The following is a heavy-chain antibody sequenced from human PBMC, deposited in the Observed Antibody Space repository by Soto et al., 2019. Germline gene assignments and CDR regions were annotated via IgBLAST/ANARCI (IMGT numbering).Heavy chain of an antibody. D-gene: IGHD3-3*01. Sequence: TVGSLRLSCVASGFNFDDHVMHWVRQVPGKGLEWVGQLNWDGYSIGYGGSVRGRFSISRDNAKNTLYLQMNSLRPEDTALYFCARSWSGSTSGRVDVWGQGTTVTVAS. J-gene: IGHJ6*02. CDR2: LNWDGYSI. CDR3: ARSWSGSTSGRVDV. V-gene: IGHV3-9*01. CDR1: GFNFDDHV.